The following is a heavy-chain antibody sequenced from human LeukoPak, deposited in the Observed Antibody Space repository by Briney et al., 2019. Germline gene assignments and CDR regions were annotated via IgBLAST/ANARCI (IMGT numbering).Heavy chain of an antibody. V-gene: IGHV3-7*01. CDR3: AREIVGTHKSRFDP. D-gene: IGHD1-26*01. CDR1: GFTFGSCW. Sequence: GGSLRLSCAASGFTFGSCWMNWVRQTPGKGLEWVANINQDGSHKFYVDSVKGRFTISRDNANNSLYLQMNSLRAEDTAVYYCAREIVGTHKSRFDPWGQGTLVTVSS. J-gene: IGHJ5*02. CDR2: INQDGSHK.